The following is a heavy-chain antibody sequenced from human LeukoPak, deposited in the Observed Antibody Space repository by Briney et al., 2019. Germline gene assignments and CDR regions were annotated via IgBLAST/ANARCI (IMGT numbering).Heavy chain of an antibody. J-gene: IGHJ4*02. V-gene: IGHV3-23*01. Sequence: GGSLRLSCAASGFTFSSYAMSWVRQAPGKGLEWVSAISGSGGSTYYADSVKGRFTISRDNSKNTLYLQMNSLRADDTAMYYCARESSGSYFFYWGQGTLVTVSS. D-gene: IGHD1-26*01. CDR1: GFTFSSYA. CDR2: ISGSGGST. CDR3: ARESSGSYFFY.